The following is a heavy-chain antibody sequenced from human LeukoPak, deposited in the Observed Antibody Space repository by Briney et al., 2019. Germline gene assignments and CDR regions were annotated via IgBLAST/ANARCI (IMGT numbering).Heavy chain of an antibody. V-gene: IGHV3-23*01. J-gene: IGHJ4*02. CDR3: AIGRTEGGTLALDY. CDR1: GFTFSSYA. CDR2: ISGSGGST. D-gene: IGHD6-19*01. Sequence: GGSLRLSYAASGFTFSSYAMSWVRQAPGKGLEWVSAISGSGGSTYYADSVKGRFTISRDNSKNTLYLQMNSLRAEDTAVYYCAIGRTEGGTLALDYWGQGTLVTVSS.